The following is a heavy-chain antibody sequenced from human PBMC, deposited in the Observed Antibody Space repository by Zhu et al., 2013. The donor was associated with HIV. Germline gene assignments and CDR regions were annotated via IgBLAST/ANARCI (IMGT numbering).Heavy chain of an antibody. CDR3: ATGDYYENSGYFGPFQH. CDR2: INPNSGGT. D-gene: IGHD3-22*01. V-gene: IGHV1-2*02. Sequence: QVQLVQSGAEVKRPGASVKVSCKASGYTFTSYYMHWVRQAPGQGLEWMGIINPNSGGTNYAQKFQGRVTMTRDTSISTAYMELSRLRSDDTAVYYCATGDYYENSGYFGPFQHWGQGTLVTVSS. J-gene: IGHJ1*01. CDR1: GYTFTSYY.